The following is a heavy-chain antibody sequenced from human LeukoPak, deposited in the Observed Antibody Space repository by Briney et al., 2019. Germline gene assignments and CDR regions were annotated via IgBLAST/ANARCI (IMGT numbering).Heavy chain of an antibody. D-gene: IGHD2-2*02. CDR1: GGTFSSYA. V-gene: IGHV1-69*04. CDR2: IIPILGIA. Sequence: GASVKVSCKAPGGTFSSYAISWVRQAPGQGLEWMGRIIPILGIANYAQKFQGRVTITADKSTSTAYMELSSLRSEDTAVYYCARDEIPDYWGQGTLVTVSS. CDR3: ARDEIPDY. J-gene: IGHJ4*02.